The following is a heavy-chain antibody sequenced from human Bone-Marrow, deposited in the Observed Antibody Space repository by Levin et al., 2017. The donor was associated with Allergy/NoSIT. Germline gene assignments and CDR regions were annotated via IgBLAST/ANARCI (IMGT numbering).Heavy chain of an antibody. V-gene: IGHV5-51*01. J-gene: IGHJ4*02. CDR1: GYRFSTYW. Sequence: KRGESLKISCKGSGYRFSTYWIGWVRQMPGKGLEWVGIIYPGDSHTTYSPSFQGHVTISVDTSINTAYLQWDSLKASDTAMYYCARPADKYDYVSGYYPLAYWGQGTLVTVSS. CDR3: ARPADKYDYVSGYYPLAY. CDR2: IYPGDSHT. D-gene: IGHD5-12*01.